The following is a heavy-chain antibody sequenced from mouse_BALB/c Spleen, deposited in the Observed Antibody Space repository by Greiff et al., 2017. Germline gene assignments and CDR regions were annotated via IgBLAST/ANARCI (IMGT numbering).Heavy chain of an antibody. J-gene: IGHJ3*01. V-gene: IGHV5-4*02. CDR3: AREVTTATFAY. CDR1: GFTFSDYY. Sequence: DVMLVESGGGLVKPGGSLKLSCAASGFTFSDYYMYWVRQTPEKRLEWVATISDGGSYTYYPDSVKGRFTISRDNAKNNLYLQMSSLKSEDTAMYYCAREVTTATFAYWGQGTLVTVSA. CDR2: ISDGGSYT. D-gene: IGHD1-2*01.